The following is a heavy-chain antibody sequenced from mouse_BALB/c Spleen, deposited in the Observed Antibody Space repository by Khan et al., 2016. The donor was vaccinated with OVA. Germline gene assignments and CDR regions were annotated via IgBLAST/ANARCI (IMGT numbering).Heavy chain of an antibody. CDR3: ARTFYSYDRYFDI. CDR2: INTYTGEP. J-gene: IGHJ1*01. Sequence: QIQLVQSGPELKKPGETVKISCKASGYTFTNYGMNWVKQAPGKGLKWMGWINTYTGEPTYADDFKGRFAFSLETSASTAYLQISNLNDEEMATFFCARTFYSYDRYFDIWGAGTTVTVSS. CDR1: GYTFTNYG. D-gene: IGHD2-14*01. V-gene: IGHV9-1*02.